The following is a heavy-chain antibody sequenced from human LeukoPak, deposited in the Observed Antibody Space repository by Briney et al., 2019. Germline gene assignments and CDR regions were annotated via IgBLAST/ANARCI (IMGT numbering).Heavy chain of an antibody. CDR1: GFIFSRYW. CDR2: INHNGNVN. Sequence: PGGSLRLSCAASGFIFSRYWMNWARPAPGKGLEWVASINHNGNVNYYVDSMKGRFTISRDNAKNSLYLQMSNMRAEDTAVYFCARGGGLDVWGQGATVTVSS. D-gene: IGHD3-16*01. CDR3: ARGGGLDV. V-gene: IGHV3-7*03. J-gene: IGHJ6*02.